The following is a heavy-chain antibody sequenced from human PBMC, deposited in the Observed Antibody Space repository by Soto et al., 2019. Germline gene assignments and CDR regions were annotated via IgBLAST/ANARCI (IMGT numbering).Heavy chain of an antibody. V-gene: IGHV1-3*01. CDR3: TNSYCESITCLGNF. D-gene: IGHD2-21*01. J-gene: IGHJ4*02. CDR1: GYRFSDLG. Sequence: QVQLVQSGAEVRKPGASVKVSCKASGYRFSDLGMHWVRQAPGQRLEWMGWIHAGNGNTKYSQKYQGRVTMTRDTSASTAYMELSSLTSEDTALYYCTNSYCESITCLGNFWGQGTLVTVPS. CDR2: IHAGNGNT.